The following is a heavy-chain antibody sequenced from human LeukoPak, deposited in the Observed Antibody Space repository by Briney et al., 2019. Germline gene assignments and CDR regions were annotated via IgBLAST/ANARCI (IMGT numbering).Heavy chain of an antibody. CDR1: GGSIGSYF. J-gene: IGHJ4*02. Sequence: SETLSLTCTVSGGSIGSYFWTWIRQPAGKGLEWIGRIYSSGSTNYNPSLKSRLTMSIDTSKSQFSLNLSSVTAADTAVYYCAREYNSSRYFDSWGQGTLVTVSS. V-gene: IGHV4-4*07. CDR2: IYSSGST. CDR3: AREYNSSRYFDS. D-gene: IGHD6-13*01.